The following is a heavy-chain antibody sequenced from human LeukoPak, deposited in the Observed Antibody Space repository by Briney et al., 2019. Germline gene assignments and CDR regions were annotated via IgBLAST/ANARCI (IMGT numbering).Heavy chain of an antibody. CDR2: IRYDGSNK. CDR1: GFTFSSYG. CDR3: ARDIMVRGAYADY. D-gene: IGHD3-10*01. J-gene: IGHJ4*02. V-gene: IGHV3-30*02. Sequence: AGGSLRLSCAASGFTFSSYGMHWVRQAPGEGLEWEAFIRYDGSNKYYADSVKGRFTISRDNSKNTLYPQMNSLRADDTAVYYCARDIMVRGAYADYWGQGTLVTVSS.